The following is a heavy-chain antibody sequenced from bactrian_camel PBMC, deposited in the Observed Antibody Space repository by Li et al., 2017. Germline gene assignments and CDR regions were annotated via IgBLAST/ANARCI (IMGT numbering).Heavy chain of an antibody. CDR2: ILGDGGST. Sequence: QLVESGGGLVQPGGSLRLSCAGSGFTFSNYVMRWVRQAPGKGLEWVSTILGDGGSTYYADSVKGRFTISRDDAKNTLYLQLNSLKTEDTAMYYCTKDYVEGLGIDYWGQGTQVTVS. V-gene: IGHV3S40*01. D-gene: IGHD1*01. J-gene: IGHJ4*01. CDR3: TKDYVEGLGIDY. CDR1: GFTFSNYV.